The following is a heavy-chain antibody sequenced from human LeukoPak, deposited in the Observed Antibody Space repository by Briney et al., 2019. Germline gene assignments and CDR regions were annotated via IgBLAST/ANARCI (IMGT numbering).Heavy chain of an antibody. Sequence: SETLSLTCAVYGGSFSGYYWSWIRQHPGKGLEWIGYIYYSGSTYYNPSLKSRVTISVDTSKNQFSLKLSSVTAADTAVYYCARLLYYYDSSGPDAFDIWGQGTMVTVSS. CDR2: IYYSGST. CDR1: GGSFSGYY. D-gene: IGHD3-22*01. CDR3: ARLLYYYDSSGPDAFDI. J-gene: IGHJ3*02. V-gene: IGHV4-31*11.